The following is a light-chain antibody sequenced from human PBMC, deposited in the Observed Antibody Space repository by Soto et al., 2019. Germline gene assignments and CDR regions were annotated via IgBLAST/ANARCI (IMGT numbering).Light chain of an antibody. CDR2: SAF. Sequence: DIQMTQSPSSLSASIGARLTITGRASQNIGSFLNWYQQKPGEAPRLLVYSAFRIQSGVPSRFNASGSGTDFTLSISSLQPEDFSTYYCQQGSTTPITFGLGTRLEIK. J-gene: IGKJ5*01. V-gene: IGKV1-39*01. CDR1: QNIGSF. CDR3: QQGSTTPIT.